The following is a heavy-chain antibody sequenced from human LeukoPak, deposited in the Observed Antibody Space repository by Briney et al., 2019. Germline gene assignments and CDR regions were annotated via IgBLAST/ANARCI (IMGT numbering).Heavy chain of an antibody. J-gene: IGHJ4*02. V-gene: IGHV4-31*03. Sequence: SQTLSLTCTVSADSLSSGGHYWAWIRQFPGKGLESIGFIHHSGRSRHNPSLKDRVAISVDTSRKQFALKLSSVTAADTAMYYCARGGNRFGGFYLDYWGQGIQVIVSS. D-gene: IGHD3-10*01. CDR1: ADSLSSGGHY. CDR2: IHHSGRS. CDR3: ARGGNRFGGFYLDY.